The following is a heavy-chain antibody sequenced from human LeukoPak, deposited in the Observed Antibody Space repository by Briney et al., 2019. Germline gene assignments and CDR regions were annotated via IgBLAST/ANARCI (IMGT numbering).Heavy chain of an antibody. J-gene: IGHJ4*02. CDR2: IIPILGTA. CDR1: GGTFSSYA. Sequence: SVKVSCKASGGTFSSYAISWVRQAPGQGLEWMGRIIPILGTANYAQKFQGRVTITADRSTSTAYMELSSLRSEDTAVYYCAREAGGGTEMATMDFDYWGQGTLVTVSS. D-gene: IGHD5-24*01. V-gene: IGHV1-69*04. CDR3: AREAGGGTEMATMDFDY.